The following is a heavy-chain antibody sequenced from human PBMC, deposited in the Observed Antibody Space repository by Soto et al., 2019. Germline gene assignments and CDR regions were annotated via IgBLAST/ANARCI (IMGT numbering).Heavy chain of an antibody. D-gene: IGHD3-9*01. V-gene: IGHV3-30*18. Sequence: GGSLRLSCAASGFTFSSYGMHWVRQAPGKGLEWVAVISYDGSNKYYADSVKGRFTISRDNSKNTLYLQMNSLRAEDTAVYYCAKLSPNRLRYFDWLLSPGVDYWGQGTLVTVSS. J-gene: IGHJ4*02. CDR1: GFTFSSYG. CDR2: ISYDGSNK. CDR3: AKLSPNRLRYFDWLLSPGVDY.